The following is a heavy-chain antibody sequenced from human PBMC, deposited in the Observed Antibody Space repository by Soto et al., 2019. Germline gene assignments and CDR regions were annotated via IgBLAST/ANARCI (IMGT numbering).Heavy chain of an antibody. V-gene: IGHV3-23*01. D-gene: IGHD2-21*01. Sequence: EVQLLESGGAWLQPGGSLKESCRPPGFNFANSAMGWVGRPQGRGPEGASSVGGDASDTHYADSVRGRFTISRDNSKNTLYLHMNSLRAEDTAIYFCAKDFIPRNSIYDPFDIWGQGTTVSVSS. CDR2: VGGDASDT. CDR3: AKDFIPRNSIYDPFDI. CDR1: GFNFANSA. J-gene: IGHJ3*02.